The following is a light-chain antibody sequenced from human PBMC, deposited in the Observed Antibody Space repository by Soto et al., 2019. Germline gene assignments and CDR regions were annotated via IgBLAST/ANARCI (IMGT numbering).Light chain of an antibody. J-gene: IGKJ4*01. V-gene: IGKV3-15*01. CDR2: DAS. CDR1: QSVSSN. Sequence: EIMMTQSPATLSVSPGERATLSCRASQSVSSNLGWYQQKPGQAPRLLVYDASARATGIPARFSGSGSGTEFTLTISSLQSEDFAVYYCQQYNNWPPPLTFGGGTKVEIK. CDR3: QQYNNWPPPLT.